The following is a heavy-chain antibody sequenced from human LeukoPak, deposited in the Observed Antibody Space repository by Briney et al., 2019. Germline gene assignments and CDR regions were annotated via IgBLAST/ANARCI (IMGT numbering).Heavy chain of an antibody. Sequence: SGGSLRLSCAASGFTVSSNYMSWVRQAPGKGLEWVSVIYSGGSTYYADSVKGRFTISRDNSKNTLYLQMNSLRAEDTAVYYCARVRGEVMVAAAGPPYYYYYMDVWGKGTTVTVSS. J-gene: IGHJ6*03. CDR2: IYSGGST. V-gene: IGHV3-53*01. D-gene: IGHD6-13*01. CDR1: GFTVSSNY. CDR3: ARVRGEVMVAAAGPPYYYYYMDV.